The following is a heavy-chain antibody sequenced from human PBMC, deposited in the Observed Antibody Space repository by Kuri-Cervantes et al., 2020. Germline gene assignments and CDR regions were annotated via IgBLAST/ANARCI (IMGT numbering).Heavy chain of an antibody. V-gene: IGHV2-5*02. Sequence: SGPTLVKPTQTLTVTCTFSGFSLATTGVGVGWIRQSPGKALEWLALIYWDDDKRYSPSLRSRLSVTKDTSKNQVVLTMTNMDPVDTATYYCARSPILYSYSRDYYYYMDVWGKGTTVTVSS. D-gene: IGHD5-18*01. J-gene: IGHJ6*03. CDR2: IYWDDDK. CDR3: ARSPILYSYSRDYYYYMDV. CDR1: GFSLATTGVG.